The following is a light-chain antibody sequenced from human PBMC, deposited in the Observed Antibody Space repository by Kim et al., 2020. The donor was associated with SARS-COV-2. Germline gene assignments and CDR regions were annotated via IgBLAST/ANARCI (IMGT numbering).Light chain of an antibody. CDR1: TSNIGSNA. J-gene: IGLJ2*01. CDR2: TNN. Sequence: GRRLPCTCHGSTSNIGSNAVNGYQQLPGTAPKLLTFTNNQRPSGVPDRFSGSKSGTSASLAISGLQSEDEADYYCAAWDDSLNGLVFGGGTQLTVL. CDR3: AAWDDSLNGLV. V-gene: IGLV1-44*01.